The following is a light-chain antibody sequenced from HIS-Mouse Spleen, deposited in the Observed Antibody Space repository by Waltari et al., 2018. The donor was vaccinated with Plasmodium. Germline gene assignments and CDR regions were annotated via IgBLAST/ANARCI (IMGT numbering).Light chain of an antibody. Sequence: SYELTQPPSVSVSPGQTASITCSGDPSPKTYPSWYQQKSGQAPVLVIYEDSKRPSGIPERFSGSSSGTMATLTISGAQVEDEADYYCYSTDSSGNHRVFGGGTKLTVL. CDR1: PSPKTY. CDR3: YSTDSSGNHRV. CDR2: EDS. V-gene: IGLV3-10*01. J-gene: IGLJ3*02.